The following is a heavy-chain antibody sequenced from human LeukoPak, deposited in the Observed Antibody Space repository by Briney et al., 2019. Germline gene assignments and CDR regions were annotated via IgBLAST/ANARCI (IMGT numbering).Heavy chain of an antibody. D-gene: IGHD3-10*01. CDR1: GGSISSGSYY. J-gene: IGHJ4*02. Sequence: SETLSLTCTVSGGSISSGSYYWSWIRQPAGKGLEWIGRIYTSGSTNYNPSLKSRVTISVDTSKNQFSLKLSSVTAADTAVYYCASDGPRGSGDLKIDYWGQGTLVTVSS. CDR3: ASDGPRGSGDLKIDY. CDR2: IYTSGST. V-gene: IGHV4-61*02.